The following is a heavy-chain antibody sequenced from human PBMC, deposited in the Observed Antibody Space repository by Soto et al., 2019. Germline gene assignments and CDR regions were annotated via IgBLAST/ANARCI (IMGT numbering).Heavy chain of an antibody. CDR1: GGTFSSY. Sequence: SVKVSCKASGGTFSSYISWVRQAPGQGLEWMGRIIPIPGIANYAQKFQGRVTITADKSTSTAYMELSSLRSEDTAVYYCARLLYYDSSGYPVDYWGQGTLVTVSS. V-gene: IGHV1-69*02. CDR3: ARLLYYDSSGYPVDY. J-gene: IGHJ4*02. CDR2: IIPIPGIA. D-gene: IGHD3-22*01.